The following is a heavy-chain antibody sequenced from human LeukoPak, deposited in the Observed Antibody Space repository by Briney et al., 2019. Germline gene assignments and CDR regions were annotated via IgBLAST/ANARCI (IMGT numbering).Heavy chain of an antibody. CDR1: GYTLTDYY. V-gene: IGHV1-2*06. CDR3: ARVREDHQGFDY. J-gene: IGHJ4*02. Sequence: ASVKVSCKASGYTLTDYYMHWVRQAPGQGLEWMGRINPNSGGTNYAQKFQGRVTMTRDTSISTVYMELSRLRSDDTAVYYCARVREDHQGFDYWGQGTLVTVSS. D-gene: IGHD3-10*01. CDR2: INPNSGGT.